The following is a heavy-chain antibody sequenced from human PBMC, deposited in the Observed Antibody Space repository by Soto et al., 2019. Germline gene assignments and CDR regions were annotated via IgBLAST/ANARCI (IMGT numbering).Heavy chain of an antibody. V-gene: IGHV3-48*02. CDR2: ISVGSSTI. Sequence: EVQLVESGGGSVQPGGSLRLSCVASGFTFSSYSMNWVRQAPGKGLEWVSYISVGSSTIYYADSVEGRFTISRDNAKNSVYLQMNSLRDEDTAVYYCARVIAMDLLLHTAPGYWGQGTLVTVSS. D-gene: IGHD5-18*01. CDR1: GFTFSSYS. CDR3: ARVIAMDLLLHTAPGY. J-gene: IGHJ4*02.